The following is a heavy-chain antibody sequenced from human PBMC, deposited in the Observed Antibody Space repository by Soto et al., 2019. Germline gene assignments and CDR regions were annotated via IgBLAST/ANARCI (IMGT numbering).Heavy chain of an antibody. CDR1: GFTFDDYA. CDR3: AKANIAVAEMSCFQH. J-gene: IGHJ1*01. D-gene: IGHD6-19*01. Sequence: GGSLRLSCAASGFTFDDYAMHWVRQAPGKGLEWVSGISWNSGSIGYADSVKGRFTISRDNAKNSLYLQMNSLRAEDTALYYCAKANIAVAEMSCFQHWGQGTLVTVSS. V-gene: IGHV3-9*01. CDR2: ISWNSGSI.